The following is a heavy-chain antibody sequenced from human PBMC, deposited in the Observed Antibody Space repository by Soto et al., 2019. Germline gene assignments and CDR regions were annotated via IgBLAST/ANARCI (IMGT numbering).Heavy chain of an antibody. Sequence: GSLRLSCAPSGFTFSSYAMSWVRQAPGKGLGWVSATSGSGGSPYYADSVNGRFTISRHNSKNTLYLQMNSLRAEDTAVYYCAKVPDWYGMDVWGQGTTVTVSS. V-gene: IGHV3-23*01. J-gene: IGHJ6*02. CDR1: GFTFSSYA. D-gene: IGHD3-9*01. CDR2: TSGSGGSP. CDR3: AKVPDWYGMDV.